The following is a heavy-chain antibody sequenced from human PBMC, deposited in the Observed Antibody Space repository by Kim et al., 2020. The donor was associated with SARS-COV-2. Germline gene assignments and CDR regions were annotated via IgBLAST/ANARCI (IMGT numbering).Heavy chain of an antibody. V-gene: IGHV3-30*18. Sequence: GGSLRLSCTASAFSLRSSGVHWVRQAPGKGLEWVAMISYDGTAKYYTDSVKGRFTISRDDSKNTLHLEMNSLRAEDTALYYCSKDLYSSGWYHYFDSWG. CDR2: ISYDGTAK. CDR1: AFSLRSSG. D-gene: IGHD6-19*01. CDR3: SKDLYSSGWYHYFDS. J-gene: IGHJ5*01.